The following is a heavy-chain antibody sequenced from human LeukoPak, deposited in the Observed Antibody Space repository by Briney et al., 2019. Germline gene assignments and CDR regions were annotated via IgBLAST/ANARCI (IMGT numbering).Heavy chain of an antibody. CDR3: ARDRSDTYYYESSSYSLDY. J-gene: IGHJ4*02. Sequence: RASVKVSCKVSGGTFNSYAISWVRQAPGQGLEWMGQIIPMLGIANYAQKFQGRVTITADKSTSTAYMELRSLRSEDTAVYYCARDRSDTYYYESSSYSLDYWDQGTLVTVSS. D-gene: IGHD3-22*01. CDR1: GGTFNSYA. V-gene: IGHV1-69*10. CDR2: IIPMLGIA.